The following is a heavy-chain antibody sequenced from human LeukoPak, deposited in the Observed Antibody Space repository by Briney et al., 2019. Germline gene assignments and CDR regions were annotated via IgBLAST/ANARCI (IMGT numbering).Heavy chain of an antibody. J-gene: IGHJ4*02. CDR1: GGSISSYY. D-gene: IGHD4-17*01. CDR2: IYYRGLS. V-gene: IGHV4-59*08. CDR3: ARGGDYGDYDGYFDY. Sequence: QTSETLSLTCTVSGGSISSYYWSWIRQPPGKGLEWIGYIYYRGLSNYNPSLRSRVTISVDTYKNQFSLKLSSVTAGVTAVYYCARGGDYGDYDGYFDYWGQGTLVTVSS.